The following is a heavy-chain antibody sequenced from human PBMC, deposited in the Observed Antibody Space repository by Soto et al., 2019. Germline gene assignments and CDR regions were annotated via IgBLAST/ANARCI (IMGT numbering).Heavy chain of an antibody. V-gene: IGHV4-61*01. D-gene: IGHD3-22*01. J-gene: IGHJ1*01. CDR1: GGYVSSGNDY. CDR2: IYHSGST. Sequence: SETMSVTCTVAGGYVSSGNDYWSWIRQPPGKGLEWIGYIYHSGSTNYNPSLKSRLTISGDTSKNQVSLKLTSVTAADTAMYYCARYYDTSNRAYFHHWGQGTRVTVSS. CDR3: ARYYDTSNRAYFHH.